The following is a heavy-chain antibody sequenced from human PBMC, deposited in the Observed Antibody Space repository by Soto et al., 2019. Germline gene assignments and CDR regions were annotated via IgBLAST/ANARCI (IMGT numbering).Heavy chain of an antibody. CDR1: GGSFSGYY. V-gene: IGHV4-34*01. J-gene: IGHJ3*02. Sequence: QVQLQQWGAGLLEPSETLSLTCAVYGGSFSGYYWSWIRQPPGKGLEWIGEINHSGSTNYNPSLKSRVTISVDTSKNQFSLKLSSVTAADTAVYYCARGRDGDYEGDAFDIWGQGTMVTVSS. CDR3: ARGRDGDYEGDAFDI. CDR2: INHSGST. D-gene: IGHD4-17*01.